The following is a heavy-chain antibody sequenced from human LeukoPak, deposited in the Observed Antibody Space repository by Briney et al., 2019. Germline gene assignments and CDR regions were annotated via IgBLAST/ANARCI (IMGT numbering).Heavy chain of an antibody. J-gene: IGHJ4*02. CDR3: ARDAYYYDSGGYYPLDY. V-gene: IGHV4-4*07. D-gene: IGHD3-22*01. CDR2: IYSSGST. Sequence: KPSETLSLTCTVSGGSISSYYWTWIRQPAAKGLEWIGRIYSSGSTYYNPSLKSRVTMSVDTSKNQFSLKLSSVTAADTAVYYCARDAYYYDSGGYYPLDYWGQGTLVTVSS. CDR1: GGSISSYY.